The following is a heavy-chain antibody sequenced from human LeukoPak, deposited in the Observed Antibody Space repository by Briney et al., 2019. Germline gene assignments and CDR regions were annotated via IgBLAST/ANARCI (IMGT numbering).Heavy chain of an antibody. V-gene: IGHV3-23*01. J-gene: IGHJ4*02. CDR2: ISGSGVST. CDR3: AKYTSGYYRSGVDY. D-gene: IGHD3-22*01. CDR1: GFTFSSYA. Sequence: PGGSLRLSCAASGFTFSSYAMSWVRQAPGKGLEWVSGISGSGVSTYYAESVKGRFTISRDNSKNTLYLQMNSLRAEDTAVYFCAKYTSGYYRSGVDYWGQGTLVTVSS.